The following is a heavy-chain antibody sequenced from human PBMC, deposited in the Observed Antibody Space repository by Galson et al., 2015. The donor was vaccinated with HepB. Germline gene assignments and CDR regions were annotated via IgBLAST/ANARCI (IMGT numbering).Heavy chain of an antibody. D-gene: IGHD3-3*01. V-gene: IGHV1-69*13. CDR1: GGTFSSYA. Sequence: SVKVSCKASGGTFSSYAISWVRQAPGQGLEWMGGIIPIFGTANYAQKFQGRVTITADESTSTAYMELSSLRSEDTAVYYCATPPNDFWSGYSPGDLKYFQHWGQGTLVTVSS. CDR3: ATPPNDFWSGYSPGDLKYFQH. CDR2: IIPIFGTA. J-gene: IGHJ1*01.